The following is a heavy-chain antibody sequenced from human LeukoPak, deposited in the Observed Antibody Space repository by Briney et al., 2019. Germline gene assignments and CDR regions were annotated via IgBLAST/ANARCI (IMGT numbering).Heavy chain of an antibody. V-gene: IGHV3-9*01. Sequence: GGSLRLSCAASGFTFDDYAMHWVRQAPGKGLEWVSGISWNSGSIGYADSVKGRFTISRDNAKNSLYLQMNSLRAEDTALYYCAKASGGIFGDDFDYWGQGTLVTVSS. CDR3: AKASGGIFGDDFDY. J-gene: IGHJ4*02. D-gene: IGHD3-10*01. CDR2: ISWNSGSI. CDR1: GFTFDDYA.